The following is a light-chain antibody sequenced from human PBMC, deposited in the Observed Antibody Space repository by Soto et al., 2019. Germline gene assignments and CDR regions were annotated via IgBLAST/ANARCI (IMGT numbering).Light chain of an antibody. CDR2: AAS. V-gene: IGKV1-39*01. CDR1: QSISSY. CDR3: QQSYSTTRT. Sequence: DIQMTQSQSSLSASVGDRVTITCRASQSISSYLNWYQQKPGKAPNLLMYAASSLQSGVPARFSGSGSGTDFTLTISSLQNEDFATYYCQQSYSTTRTFGQGTKVDIK. J-gene: IGKJ1*01.